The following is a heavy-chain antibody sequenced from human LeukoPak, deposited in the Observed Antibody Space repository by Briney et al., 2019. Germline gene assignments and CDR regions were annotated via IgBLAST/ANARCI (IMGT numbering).Heavy chain of an antibody. CDR1: GFTFSSYA. J-gene: IGHJ4*02. CDR3: TTDRRFGEPSSAYFDY. D-gene: IGHD3-10*01. Sequence: GGSLRLSCAASGFTFSSYAMHWVRQAPGKGLEWVSVISYDGSNKYYADSVKGRFTISRDDSKNTLYLQMNSLKTEDTAVYYCTTDRRFGEPSSAYFDYWGQGTLVTVSS. CDR2: ISYDGSNK. V-gene: IGHV3-30-3*01.